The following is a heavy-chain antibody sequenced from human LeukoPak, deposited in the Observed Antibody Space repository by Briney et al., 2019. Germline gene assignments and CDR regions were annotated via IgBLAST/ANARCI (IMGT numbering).Heavy chain of an antibody. D-gene: IGHD2-21*01. CDR1: GASFSDDY. J-gene: IGHJ4*02. CDR2: MNHRGTH. Sequence: SETLSLTCAVYGASFSDDYWNWIRQPPGKGLEWLGEMNHRGTHEYNPSLKSRVTMSVDTSKNEFSLRLTSVTAADTAVYYCAGTIVGPGTSYFDQWGQGTLVTVSS. CDR3: AGTIVGPGTSYFDQ. V-gene: IGHV4-34*01.